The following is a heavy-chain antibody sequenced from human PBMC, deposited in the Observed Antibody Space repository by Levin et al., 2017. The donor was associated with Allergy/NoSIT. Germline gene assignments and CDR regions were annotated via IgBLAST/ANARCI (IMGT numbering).Heavy chain of an antibody. J-gene: IGHJ5*02. V-gene: IGHV4-59*01. CDR2: IYDSGSP. CDR3: AREQGGQQLVRHWFDP. CDR1: GDSISNYY. Sequence: RPSETLSLTCTVSGDSISNYYWSWIRQPPGKGLEWIGYIYDSGSPKYNPSLKSRVSLSLDTSKNQFSLRLSSVTAADTAVYYCAREQGGQQLVRHWFDPWGQGSLVTVSS. D-gene: IGHD6-13*01.